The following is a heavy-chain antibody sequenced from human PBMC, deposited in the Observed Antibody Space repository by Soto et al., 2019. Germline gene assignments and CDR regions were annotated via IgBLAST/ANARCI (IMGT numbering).Heavy chain of an antibody. D-gene: IGHD6-6*01. CDR1: GFTFNSYA. CDR3: AKALVCYYYGVDV. CDR2: ISGGGTTT. Sequence: EVQLLESGGDLVQPGGSLRLSCAASGFTFNSYAMTWVRQAPGKGLEWVSTISGGGTTTYYADSVKGRFTISRDNSKNTLSLQMKSLRAEDTAVYYCAKALVCYYYGVDVWGQGTTVTVSS. V-gene: IGHV3-23*01. J-gene: IGHJ6*02.